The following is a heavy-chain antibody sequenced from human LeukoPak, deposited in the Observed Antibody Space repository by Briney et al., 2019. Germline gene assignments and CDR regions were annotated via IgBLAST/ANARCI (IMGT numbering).Heavy chain of an antibody. CDR2: IYSSRST. J-gene: IGHJ4*02. D-gene: IGHD6-19*01. CDR3: ARGRVAVAGGSFDC. Sequence: PSETLSLTCTVSGGSISGYYWNWIRQPAGKGLEWIGRIYSSRSTNYNPSLKGRVTMSVNTSKNQFSLNLSSVTGADTAVYYCARGRVAVAGGSFDCWGQGTLVTVSS. CDR1: GGSISGYY. V-gene: IGHV4-4*07.